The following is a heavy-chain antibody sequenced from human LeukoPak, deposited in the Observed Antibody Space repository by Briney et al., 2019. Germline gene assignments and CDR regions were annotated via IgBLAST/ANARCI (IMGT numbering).Heavy chain of an antibody. CDR1: GGSISSSSYY. Sequence: SDTVSLTCPVCGGSISSSSYYLGWIRQPPGKELKRIGRIYYRGSTYYNPSLKSRVTISVDTSKNQFSLKLSSVTAADTAVYYCARQDYYYYGMDVWGQGTTVTVSS. J-gene: IGHJ6*02. CDR2: IYYRGST. V-gene: IGHV4-39*01. CDR3: ARQDYYYYGMDV.